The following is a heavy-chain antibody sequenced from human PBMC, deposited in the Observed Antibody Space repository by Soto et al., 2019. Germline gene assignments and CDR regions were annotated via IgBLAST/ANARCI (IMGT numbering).Heavy chain of an antibody. CDR2: IVVGSGNT. CDR1: GFTFTSSA. J-gene: IGHJ6*03. D-gene: IGHD2-2*01. Sequence: GASGKVSCKASGFTFTSSAMQWVRQARGQRLEWIGWIVVGSGNTNYAQKFQERVTITRDMSTSTAYMELSSLRSEDTAVYYCAADPRCSSTSCYAGDYYYYYMDVWGKGTTVTVSS. CDR3: AADPRCSSTSCYAGDYYYYYMDV. V-gene: IGHV1-58*02.